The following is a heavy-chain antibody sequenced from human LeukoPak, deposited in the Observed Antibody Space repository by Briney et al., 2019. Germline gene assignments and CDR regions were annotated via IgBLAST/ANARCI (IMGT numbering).Heavy chain of an antibody. CDR3: ARGVLFAPLFLNIRDAFDI. J-gene: IGHJ3*02. V-gene: IGHV4-34*01. Sequence: PSETLSLTCAVYGGSFSGYYWSWIRQPPGKGLEWIGEINHSGSTNYNPSLKSRVTISVDTSKNQFSLKLSSVTAADTAVYYCARGVLFAPLFLNIRDAFDIWGQGTMVTVSS. CDR2: INHSGST. D-gene: IGHD3-3*01. CDR1: GGSFSGYY.